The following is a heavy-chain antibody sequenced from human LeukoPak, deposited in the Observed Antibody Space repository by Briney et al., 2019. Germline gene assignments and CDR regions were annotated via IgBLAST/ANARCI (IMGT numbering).Heavy chain of an antibody. CDR1: GFTFSSYT. J-gene: IGHJ4*02. V-gene: IGHV3-21*01. D-gene: IGHD6-19*01. CDR3: ASLPWLVRWVYY. Sequence: GGSLRLSCVASGFTFSSYTMNWVRQAPGKGLEWVSSISSSSTYIYYADSLKGRFTISRDNAKNSLYLQMNSLSAEDTAVYYCASLPWLVRWVYYWGQGTLVPVSS. CDR2: ISSSSTYI.